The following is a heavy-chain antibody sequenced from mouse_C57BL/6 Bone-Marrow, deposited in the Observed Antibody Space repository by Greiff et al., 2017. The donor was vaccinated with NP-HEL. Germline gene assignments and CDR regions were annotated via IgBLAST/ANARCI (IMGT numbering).Heavy chain of an antibody. Sequence: EVQRVESGPGLVKPSQSLSLTCSVTGYSITSGYYWNWIRQFPGNKLEWMGYISYDGSNNYNPSLKNRISITRDTSKNQFFLKLNSVTTEDTATYYCASGGTGAWFAYWGQGTLVTVSA. D-gene: IGHD3-3*01. CDR1: GYSITSGYY. CDR3: ASGGTGAWFAY. J-gene: IGHJ3*01. V-gene: IGHV3-6*01. CDR2: ISYDGSN.